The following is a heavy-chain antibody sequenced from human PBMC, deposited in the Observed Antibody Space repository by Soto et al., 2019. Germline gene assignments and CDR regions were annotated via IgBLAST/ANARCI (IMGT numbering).Heavy chain of an antibody. V-gene: IGHV3-21*01. CDR2: ISSSSSYI. D-gene: IGHD2-21*02. CDR3: ARDWTESPTYCGGDCYPRGGTPFDP. J-gene: IGHJ5*02. CDR1: GFTFSSYS. Sequence: EVQLVESGGGLVKPGGSLRLSCAASGFTFSSYSMNWVRQAPGKGLEWVSSISSSSSYIYYADSVKGRFTISRDNAKNSLYLQMNSLRAEDTAVYYCARDWTESPTYCGGDCYPRGGTPFDPWGQGTLVTVSS.